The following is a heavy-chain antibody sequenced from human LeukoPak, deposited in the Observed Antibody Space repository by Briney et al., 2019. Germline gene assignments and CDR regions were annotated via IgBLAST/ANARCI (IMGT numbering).Heavy chain of an antibody. J-gene: IGHJ4*02. CDR3: ARQDIATRPFDY. V-gene: IGHV4-59*01. CDR1: GGSISSDY. Sequence: SETLSLTCTVSGGSISSDYWSWLRQPPGKGLEWIGYIYYTGSTNYNPSLKGRVTISVDTSKNQFSLKLSSLTAADTAVYYCARQDIATRPFDYWGQGTLVTVSS. D-gene: IGHD6-6*01. CDR2: IYYTGST.